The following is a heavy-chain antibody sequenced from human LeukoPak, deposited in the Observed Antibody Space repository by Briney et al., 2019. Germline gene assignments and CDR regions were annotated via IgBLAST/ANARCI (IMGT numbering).Heavy chain of an antibody. CDR1: GYTFTSYG. J-gene: IGHJ6*03. Sequence: ASVTVSCKASGYTFTSYGISWVRPAPGQGREWMGWISAYNGNTNYAQKLQGRVTMTTDTSTSTAYMELRSLRSDDTAVYYCARGKYYDILTGYSYHMDVWGKGTTVTISS. CDR3: ARGKYYDILTGYSYHMDV. D-gene: IGHD3-9*01. V-gene: IGHV1-18*01. CDR2: ISAYNGNT.